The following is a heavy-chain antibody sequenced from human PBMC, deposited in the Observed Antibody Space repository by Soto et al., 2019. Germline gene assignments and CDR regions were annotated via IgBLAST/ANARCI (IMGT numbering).Heavy chain of an antibody. D-gene: IGHD6-19*01. CDR3: ARAFRQWLEKAGFDY. Sequence: QVQLVQSGAEVKKPGSSVKVSCQASGGTFSIYSINWVRQAPGQGLEWMGGIIPMFGAPNYAQKFQGRVTMTADETTSKAYMELSSLASADTAVYFCARAFRQWLEKAGFDYWGQGTRVTVSS. CDR2: IIPMFGAP. V-gene: IGHV1-69*01. J-gene: IGHJ4*02. CDR1: GGTFSIYS.